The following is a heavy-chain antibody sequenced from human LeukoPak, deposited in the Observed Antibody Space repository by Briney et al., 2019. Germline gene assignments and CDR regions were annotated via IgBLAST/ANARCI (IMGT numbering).Heavy chain of an antibody. CDR2: ISAYIGNP. J-gene: IGHJ4*02. V-gene: IGHV1-18*01. D-gene: IGHD3-22*01. Sequence: ASVKVSCRASGYTFTNFGISWVRQAPGQGLEWIAWISAYIGNPTYAQNLQGRVTVTTDTSTNTAYMELRSLTSDDTAVYFCARAGQGYYYDTSAYYFDYWGQGTLVTVSS. CDR3: ARAGQGYYYDTSAYYFDY. CDR1: GYTFTNFG.